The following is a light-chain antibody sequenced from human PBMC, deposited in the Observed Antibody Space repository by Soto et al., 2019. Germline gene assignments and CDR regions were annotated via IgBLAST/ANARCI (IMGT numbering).Light chain of an antibody. CDR1: QSVSSSY. CDR3: QQYGSSPPWT. J-gene: IGKJ1*01. V-gene: IGKV3-20*01. CDR2: GAS. Sequence: EIVLTQSPGTLSLSPGERATLSCRASQSVSSSYLAWYQQKPGQAPRLLIYGASSRATGIPDRFSGSGSGTDFTLTINRLEPEDFAVYYCQQYGSSPPWTFGQGTKVEIK.